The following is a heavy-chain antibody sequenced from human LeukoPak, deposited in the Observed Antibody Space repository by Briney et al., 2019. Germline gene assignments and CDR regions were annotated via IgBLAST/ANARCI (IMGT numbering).Heavy chain of an antibody. CDR1: GYTFTSYD. CDR3: ARGSFFLVIDYVWGSYRKGWFDP. CDR2: MNPNSGNT. V-gene: IGHV1-8*01. D-gene: IGHD3-16*02. Sequence: ASVKVSCKASGYTFTSYDINWVRQATGQGLEWMGWMNPNSGNTGYAQKFQGRVTMTRNTSISTAYMELSSLRSEDTAVYYCARGSFFLVIDYVWGSYRKGWFDPWGQGTLVTVSS. J-gene: IGHJ5*02.